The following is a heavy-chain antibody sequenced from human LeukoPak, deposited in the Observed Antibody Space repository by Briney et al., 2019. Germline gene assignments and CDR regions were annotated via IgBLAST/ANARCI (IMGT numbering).Heavy chain of an antibody. Sequence: PSETLSLTCTVSGGSISSYYWSWIRQPPGKGLEWNGYIYYSGSTNYNPSLKSRVTISVDTSKNQSSLKLSSVTAADTAVYYCARVKGGWFDPWGQGTLVTVSS. J-gene: IGHJ5*02. D-gene: IGHD3-16*01. CDR3: ARVKGGWFDP. V-gene: IGHV4-59*01. CDR1: GGSISSYY. CDR2: IYYSGST.